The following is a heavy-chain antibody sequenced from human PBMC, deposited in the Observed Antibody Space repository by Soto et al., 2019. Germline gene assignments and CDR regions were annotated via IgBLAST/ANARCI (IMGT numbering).Heavy chain of an antibody. CDR1: GYTFTSYY. V-gene: IGHV1-46*01. CDR2: INPSGGST. D-gene: IGHD6-19*01. J-gene: IGHJ6*02. Sequence: ASVKVSCKASGYTFTSYYMHWVRQAPGQGLEWMGIINPSGGSTSYAQKFQGRVTMTRDTSTSTVYMELSGLRSEDTAVYYCARDMAVAGRYYYYYDMDVWGQGTTVTVSS. CDR3: ARDMAVAGRYYYYYDMDV.